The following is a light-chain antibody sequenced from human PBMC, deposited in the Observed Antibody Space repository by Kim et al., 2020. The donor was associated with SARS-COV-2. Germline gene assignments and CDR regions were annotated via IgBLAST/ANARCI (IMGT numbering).Light chain of an antibody. Sequence: GQRVTISCSGRSSNIGSNSVYWYQQLPGTAPKLLIYNNNQRPSGVPDRFSGSKSGTSASLAISGLRSEDEADYYCAPWDDSLSGWVFGGGTQLTVL. V-gene: IGLV1-47*02. CDR3: APWDDSLSGWV. CDR2: NNN. CDR1: SSNIGSNS. J-gene: IGLJ3*02.